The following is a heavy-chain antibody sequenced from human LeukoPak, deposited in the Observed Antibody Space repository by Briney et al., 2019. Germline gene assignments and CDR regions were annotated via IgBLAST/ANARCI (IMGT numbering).Heavy chain of an antibody. J-gene: IGHJ3*02. Sequence: GGSLRLSCAASGFTFSSYAMHWVRQAPGKGLEWVAVISYDGSNKYYADSVKGRFTISRDNSKNTLYLQMNSLRAEDTAVYYCARGREDYDFWSGYLNDAFDIWGQGTMVTVSS. D-gene: IGHD3-3*01. V-gene: IGHV3-30*04. CDR1: GFTFSSYA. CDR3: ARGREDYDFWSGYLNDAFDI. CDR2: ISYDGSNK.